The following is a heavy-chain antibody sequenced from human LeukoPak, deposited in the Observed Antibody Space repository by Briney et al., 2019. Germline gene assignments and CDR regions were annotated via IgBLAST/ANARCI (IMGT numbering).Heavy chain of an antibody. CDR2: IYYSGST. D-gene: IGHD5-18*01. V-gene: IGHV4-39*01. J-gene: IGHJ4*02. Sequence: SETLSLTCTVSGGSISSSSYYWGWIRQPPGKGLEWIGSIYYSGSTHYNPSLKSRVTMSVDTSKNQFSLKLSSVTAADTAVYYCARQVTFGYAFAYYFDYWGQGSLVTVSS. CDR1: GGSISSSSYY. CDR3: ARQVTFGYAFAYYFDY.